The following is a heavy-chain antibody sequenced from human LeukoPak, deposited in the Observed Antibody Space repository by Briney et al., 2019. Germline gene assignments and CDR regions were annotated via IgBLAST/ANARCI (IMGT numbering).Heavy chain of an antibody. CDR2: ISSTSNTI. V-gene: IGHV3-48*02. CDR1: GFTFSLYS. J-gene: IGHJ4*02. Sequence: GGSLRLSCAASGFTFSLYSMNWVPQAPGKGLAWVSYISSTSNTIYYADSVRGRFTISRDNAKNTLYLQMNSLRDEDTAVYYCARGGYGFDYWGQGTLVTVSS. D-gene: IGHD5-12*01. CDR3: ARGGYGFDY.